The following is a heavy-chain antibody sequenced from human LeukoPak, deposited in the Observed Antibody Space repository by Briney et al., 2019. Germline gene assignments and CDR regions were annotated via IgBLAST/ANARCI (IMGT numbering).Heavy chain of an antibody. CDR3: ARDPGVRGVRYDH. Sequence: QTGGSLRLSCAASGVTFRGYGFPWVRQAPGKGLEWVAVIWFDGSKTYYADSVKGRLTISRDDSENTLYLQLNSLRDEDTAVYYCARDPGVRGVRYDHWGQGTLVTVS. J-gene: IGHJ4*02. CDR2: IWFDGSKT. CDR1: GVTFRGYG. D-gene: IGHD3-10*01. V-gene: IGHV3-33*01.